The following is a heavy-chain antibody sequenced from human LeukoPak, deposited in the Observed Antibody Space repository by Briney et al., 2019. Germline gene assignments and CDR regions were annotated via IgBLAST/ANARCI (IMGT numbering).Heavy chain of an antibody. V-gene: IGHV1-2*02. CDR3: ARVVRGVWESWFDP. D-gene: IGHD3-10*01. CDR1: GYTFTGYY. CDR2: INPNSGGT. J-gene: IGHJ5*02. Sequence: ASVKVSCKASGYTFTGYYMHWVRQAPGQGLEWMGWINPNSGGTNYAQKFQGRVTMTRDTSISTAYMELSRLRSDDTAVYYCARVVRGVWESWFDPWGQGTLVTVSS.